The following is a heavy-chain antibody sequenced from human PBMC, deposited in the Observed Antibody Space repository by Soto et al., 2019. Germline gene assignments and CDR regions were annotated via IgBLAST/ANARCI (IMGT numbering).Heavy chain of an antibody. CDR3: ARDPDPVLLLSNWYFDL. CDR1: GYTFTSYY. J-gene: IGHJ2*01. D-gene: IGHD3-10*01. Sequence: QVQLVQSGAEVKKPGASVKVSCKASGYTFTSYYMHWVRQAPGQGLEWMGIINPSGGSTSYAQKFQGRVTMTRDTSTSTAYMELSSLRSEDTAVYYCARDPDPVLLLSNWYFDLWGRGTLVTVSS. V-gene: IGHV1-46*01. CDR2: INPSGGST.